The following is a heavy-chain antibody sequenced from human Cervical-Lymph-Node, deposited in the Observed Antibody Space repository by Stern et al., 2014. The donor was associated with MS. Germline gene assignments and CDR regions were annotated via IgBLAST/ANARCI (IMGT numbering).Heavy chain of an antibody. CDR1: GGSINSGGYY. Sequence: VQLVQSGPGLVKPSQTLPLTCTVSGGSINSGGYYWSWIRQYPGKGLAWIGYIYYTGSAYYDPSLKSRLSMSIDKSKNQFSLNLNSVTAADTAVYYCARGARYSDSSGYYFYFDYWGQGTLVTVSS. J-gene: IGHJ4*02. CDR2: IYYTGSA. CDR3: ARGARYSDSSGYYFYFDY. D-gene: IGHD3-22*01. V-gene: IGHV4-31*03.